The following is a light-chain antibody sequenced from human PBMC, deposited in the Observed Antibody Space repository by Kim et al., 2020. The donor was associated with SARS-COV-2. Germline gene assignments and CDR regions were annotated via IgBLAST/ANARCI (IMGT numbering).Light chain of an antibody. Sequence: SASVVDRVTITCRASQSISSRLAWYQQRTGKAPELLIYAASTLERGVPSRFSGTGSGTEFTLTISSLQSDDLATYYCQQYSSYSTFGQGTKVDIK. CDR2: AAS. J-gene: IGKJ1*01. V-gene: IGKV1-5*01. CDR3: QQYSSYST. CDR1: QSISSR.